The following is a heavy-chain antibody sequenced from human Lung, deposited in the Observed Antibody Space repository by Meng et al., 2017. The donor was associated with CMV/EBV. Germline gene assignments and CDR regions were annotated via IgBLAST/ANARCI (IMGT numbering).Heavy chain of an antibody. CDR2: TYYGSKWYH. D-gene: IGHD4-23*01. V-gene: IGHV6-1*01. Sequence: QVQLQQSGPGLVKPSQTLSLTCAISGDIVSSNSAAWPWIRQSPSRGLEWLGRTYYGSKWYHEYAVSVKSRITISPDTPKNQFSLQLNSMTPEDTAVYYCARGINGGCGDWGQGTLVTVSS. CDR3: ARGINGGCGD. J-gene: IGHJ4*02. CDR1: GDIVSSNSAA.